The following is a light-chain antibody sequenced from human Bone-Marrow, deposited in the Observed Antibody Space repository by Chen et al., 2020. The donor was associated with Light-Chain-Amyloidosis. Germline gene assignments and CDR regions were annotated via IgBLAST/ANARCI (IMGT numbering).Light chain of an antibody. V-gene: IGLV6-57*01. J-gene: IGLJ3*02. CDR1: SGSIATNY. CDR3: QSYQGSSQGV. CDR2: EDD. Sequence: NFMLTQPHSVSESPGKTVSTSCTRSSGSIATNYVQWDQQRPGSSPTTVIYEDDQRPSGVPDRFSGSIDRSSNSASLTISGLKTEDEADYYCQSYQGSSQGVFGGGTKLTVL.